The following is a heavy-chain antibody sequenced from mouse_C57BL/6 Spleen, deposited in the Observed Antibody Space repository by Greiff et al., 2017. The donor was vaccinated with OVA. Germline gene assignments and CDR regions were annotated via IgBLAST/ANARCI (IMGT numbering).Heavy chain of an antibody. D-gene: IGHD3-3*01. J-gene: IGHJ4*01. CDR2: IDPSDSYT. CDR1: GYTFTSYW. V-gene: IGHV1-50*01. CDR3: ARRGLDAIDY. Sequence: VQLQQPGAELVKPGASVKLSCKASGYTFTSYWMQWVKQRPGQGLEWIGAIDPSDSYTNYNQKFKGKATLTVDTSSSTAYMQLSSLTSEDSAVYYCARRGLDAIDYWGQGTSVTVSS.